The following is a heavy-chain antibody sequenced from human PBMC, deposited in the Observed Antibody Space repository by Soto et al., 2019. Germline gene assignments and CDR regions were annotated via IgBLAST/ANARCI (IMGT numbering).Heavy chain of an antibody. Sequence: ASVKVSCKASGYTFTSYGISWVRQAPGQGLEWMGWISAYNGNTNYAQKLQGRVTMTTDTFTSTAYMELRSLRSDDTAVYYCARDQIVLVPAATHNWFDPWGQGTLVTVSS. V-gene: IGHV1-18*01. D-gene: IGHD2-2*01. CDR1: GYTFTSYG. J-gene: IGHJ5*02. CDR2: ISAYNGNT. CDR3: ARDQIVLVPAATHNWFDP.